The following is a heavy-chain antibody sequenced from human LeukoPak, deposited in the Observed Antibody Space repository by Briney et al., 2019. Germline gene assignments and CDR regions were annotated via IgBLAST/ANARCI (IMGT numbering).Heavy chain of an antibody. D-gene: IGHD3-22*01. V-gene: IGHV1-58*02. CDR1: GFTFTSSA. CDR3: AAETYYYDSSGYQVSLFDY. J-gene: IGHJ4*02. Sequence: GASVKVSCKASGFTFTSSAMQWVRQARGQRLEWIGWIVVGSGNTNYAQKFQERVTITRDMSTSTAYMELSSLRSGDTAVYYCAAETYYYDSSGYQVSLFDYWGQGTLVTVSS. CDR2: IVVGSGNT.